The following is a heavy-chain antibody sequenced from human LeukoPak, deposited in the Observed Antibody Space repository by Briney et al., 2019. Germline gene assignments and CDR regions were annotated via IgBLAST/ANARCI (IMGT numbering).Heavy chain of an antibody. CDR1: GFTFSTYA. Sequence: GGSLRLSCAASGFTFSTYAMNWVRQAPGKGLEWVSTITSSSGYIYYADSMKGRFTTSRDNAKNSLYLQMTSLRAEDTAVYYRTRSDDYGGYLVDYWGQGTLVTASS. J-gene: IGHJ4*02. D-gene: IGHD4-17*01. CDR2: ITSSSGYI. V-gene: IGHV3-21*01. CDR3: TRSDDYGGYLVDY.